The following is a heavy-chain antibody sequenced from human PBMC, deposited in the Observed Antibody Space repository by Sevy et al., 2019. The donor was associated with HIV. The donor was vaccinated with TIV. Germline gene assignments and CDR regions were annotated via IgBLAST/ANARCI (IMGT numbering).Heavy chain of an antibody. V-gene: IGHV3-49*04. CDR3: TLWKGSQSIFDY. J-gene: IGHJ4*02. CDR2: LKRKRDGGTL. D-gene: IGHD1-1*01. CDR1: GFTFGDYG. Sequence: GGSLRLSCTASGFTFGDYGLSWVRQAPGKGLEWIAFLKRKRDGGTLDHAASVKGRFTISRDDSKNIAYLQMNDLQTEDSALYYCTLWKGSQSIFDYWGRGALVTVSS.